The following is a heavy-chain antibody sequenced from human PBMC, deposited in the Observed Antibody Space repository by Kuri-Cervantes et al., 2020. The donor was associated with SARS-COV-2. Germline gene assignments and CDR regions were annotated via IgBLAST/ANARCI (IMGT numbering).Heavy chain of an antibody. J-gene: IGHJ4*02. CDR3: ARAVELLQIIDY. Sequence: SEPLSLTCAVYGGSFSGYYWSWTHQPPGKGLEWIGEINHSGRSNYNPSLKSRVTISLDTSKNQFSLKLSSVTAADTALYYCARAVELLQIIDYWGQGTLVTVSS. V-gene: IGHV4-34*01. CDR1: GGSFSGYY. CDR2: INHSGRS. D-gene: IGHD1-26*01.